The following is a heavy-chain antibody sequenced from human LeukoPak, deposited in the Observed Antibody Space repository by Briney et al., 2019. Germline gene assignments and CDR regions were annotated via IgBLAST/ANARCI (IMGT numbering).Heavy chain of an antibody. CDR2: INTYKGDT. D-gene: IGHD4-23*01. Sequence: GASVKVSCKASGYTLTNYNISWVRQAPGQGLEWMGWINTYKGDTLYAQKLQGRVTMTADTSTSTAYMELRSLRFDDTAVYYCAREFGHCYGDNCFYFFDTWGQGFRVTVSS. CDR3: AREFGHCYGDNCFYFFDT. J-gene: IGHJ4*02. V-gene: IGHV1-18*01. CDR1: GYTLTNYN.